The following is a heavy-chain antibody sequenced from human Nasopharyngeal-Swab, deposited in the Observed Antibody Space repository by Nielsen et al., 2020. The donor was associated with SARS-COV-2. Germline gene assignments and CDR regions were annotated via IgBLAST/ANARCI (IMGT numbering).Heavy chain of an antibody. D-gene: IGHD3-16*01. V-gene: IGHV3-74*01. CDR3: ARDGAGGDSA. CDR2: TDENGRRT. CDR1: GFSFSRYW. J-gene: IGHJ5*02. Sequence: GGSLRLPCAASGFSFSRYWMHWVRQAPGKGLVWVSRTDENGRRTDYADSVRGRFTIFRDNAENTLYLQMNSLRVEDTGLYYCARDGAGGDSAWGLGTLVTVSS.